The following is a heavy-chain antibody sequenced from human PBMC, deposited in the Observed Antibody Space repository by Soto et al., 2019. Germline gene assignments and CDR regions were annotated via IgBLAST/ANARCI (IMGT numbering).Heavy chain of an antibody. V-gene: IGHV3-30*18. CDR2: ISSHGSDK. CDR1: XXXFNNYG. J-gene: IGHJ3*01. CDR3: AKDQGIAASHGID. D-gene: IGHD6-13*01. Sequence: QVQLVESGGGVVQPGTXLRLSCAASXXXFNNYGMHWVRQAPGTGLEWVAAISSHGSDKYYADSVKGRLTISRDNSKNTLYLQMHSLRAEDTAVYYCAKDQGIAASHGIDWGQGTMVTVSS.